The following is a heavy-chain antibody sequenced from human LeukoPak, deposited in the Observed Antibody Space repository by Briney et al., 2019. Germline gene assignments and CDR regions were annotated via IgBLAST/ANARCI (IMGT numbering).Heavy chain of an antibody. J-gene: IGHJ4*02. V-gene: IGHV3-53*01. Sequence: GSLRLSCAASGFTVITNDMTWVRQAPGKGPEWVSVLYSDGNTKYADSVQGRFTISRDNSKNTLYLEMNSLSPDDTAVYYCARGVEPLAANTLAYWGQGTLVTVSS. CDR2: LYSDGNT. D-gene: IGHD1-14*01. CDR1: GFTVITND. CDR3: ARGVEPLAANTLAY.